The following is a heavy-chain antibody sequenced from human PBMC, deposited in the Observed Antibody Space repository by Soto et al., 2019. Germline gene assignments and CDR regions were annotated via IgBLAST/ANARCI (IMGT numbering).Heavy chain of an antibody. V-gene: IGHV1-18*01. Sequence: QVQLVQSGAEVKKPGASVKVSCKASGYTFTSYGISWVRQAPGQGLEWMGWISAYNGNTNYAQKLQGRVTMTTDTSTSTXXMELRSLRSDDTAVXXXAXXGATVTTWSYWGQGTLVTVSS. CDR2: ISAYNGNT. J-gene: IGHJ4*02. CDR3: AXXGATVTTWSY. CDR1: GYTFTSYG. D-gene: IGHD4-17*01.